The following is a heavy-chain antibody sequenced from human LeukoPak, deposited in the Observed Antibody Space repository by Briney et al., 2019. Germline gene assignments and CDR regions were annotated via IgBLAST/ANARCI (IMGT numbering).Heavy chain of an antibody. Sequence: GGSLRLSCAASGFTFSSYAMSWVRQAPGKGLEWVSAISGSGGSTYYADSVKGRFTNSRDNAKNSLYLQMNSLRAEDTAVYYCARDPATTVTTYAYWGQGTLVTVSS. V-gene: IGHV3-23*01. CDR3: ARDPATTVTTYAY. CDR2: ISGSGGST. J-gene: IGHJ4*02. D-gene: IGHD4-17*01. CDR1: GFTFSSYA.